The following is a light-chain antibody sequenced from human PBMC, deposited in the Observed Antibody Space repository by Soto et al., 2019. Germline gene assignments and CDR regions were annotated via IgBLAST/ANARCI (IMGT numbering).Light chain of an antibody. J-gene: IGLJ1*01. CDR3: SSYTSSSTYV. CDR2: DVN. V-gene: IGLV2-18*02. Sequence: QSVLTQPPSVPGSPGQSVAISCTGTSSDVGNSNGVSWYHQPPGTAPKLIIYDVNNRPSGVPDRFSGSKSGNTASLTISGLQAEDEGDYYCSSYTSSSTYVFGTGTQLTVL. CDR1: SSDVGNSNG.